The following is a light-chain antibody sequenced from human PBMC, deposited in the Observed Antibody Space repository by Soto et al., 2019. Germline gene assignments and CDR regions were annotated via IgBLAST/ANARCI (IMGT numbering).Light chain of an antibody. Sequence: DIQLTQSPSFLSASVGDRVTITCRASQGISNYLDWYQQETGNAHNLLIYATSTLKSGVPSRFSGSGSGTEFTLTISSLQPEDFATYYCLQDYNYPRTFGQGTKWIS. J-gene: IGKJ1*01. CDR3: LQDYNYPRT. V-gene: IGKV1-9*01. CDR2: ATS. CDR1: QGISNY.